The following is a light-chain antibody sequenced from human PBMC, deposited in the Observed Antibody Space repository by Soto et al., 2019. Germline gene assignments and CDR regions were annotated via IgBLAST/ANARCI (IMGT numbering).Light chain of an antibody. CDR1: QRISSY. V-gene: IGKV1-39*01. CDR2: AAY. Sequence: IQMTQSPSSLSASVGDRVTITCRASQRISSYLNWYQQRPGKAPQLLIYAAYTLQSGVPSRFSGSGSGSDFTLTINSLQPEDFATYYCQQTYSTVGTFGQGTKVEFK. J-gene: IGKJ1*01. CDR3: QQTYSTVGT.